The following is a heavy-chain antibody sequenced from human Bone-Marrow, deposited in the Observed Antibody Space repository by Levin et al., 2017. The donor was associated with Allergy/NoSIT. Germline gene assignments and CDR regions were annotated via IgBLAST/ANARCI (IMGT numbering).Heavy chain of an antibody. D-gene: IGHD5-12*01. Sequence: PGGSLRLSCAASGFTFSSYSMNWVRQAPGKGLEWVSSISSSSSYIYYADSVKGRFTISRDNAKNSLYLQMNSLRAEDTAVYHCARDRSGGLRYDYWGQGTLVTVSS. CDR3: ARDRSGGLRYDY. CDR2: ISSSSSYI. V-gene: IGHV3-21*01. CDR1: GFTFSSYS. J-gene: IGHJ4*02.